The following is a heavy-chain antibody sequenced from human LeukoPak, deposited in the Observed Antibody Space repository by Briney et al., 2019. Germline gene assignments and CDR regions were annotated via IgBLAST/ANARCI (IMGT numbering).Heavy chain of an antibody. J-gene: IGHJ4*02. CDR1: GGSISSSSYY. Sequence: SETLSLTCTVSGGSISSSSYYWGWNRQPPGKGLEWIGSIYYSGSTYYNPSHKSRVTISVDTSKNQFSLKLSSVTAADTAVYYCARLHSSGWYAYWGQGTLVTVSS. V-gene: IGHV4-39*01. D-gene: IGHD6-19*01. CDR3: ARLHSSGWYAY. CDR2: IYYSGST.